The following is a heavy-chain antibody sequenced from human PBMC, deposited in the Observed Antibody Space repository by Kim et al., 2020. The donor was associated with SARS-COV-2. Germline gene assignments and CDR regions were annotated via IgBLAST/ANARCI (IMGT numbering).Heavy chain of an antibody. CDR2: SGVA. CDR3: ARLRSSNY. V-gene: IGHV4-34*01. Sequence: SGVANDNPSRKSRVTISVDTSRNQFSLKLTSVTAADTATYYCARLRSSNYWGQGTLVTVSS. J-gene: IGHJ4*02.